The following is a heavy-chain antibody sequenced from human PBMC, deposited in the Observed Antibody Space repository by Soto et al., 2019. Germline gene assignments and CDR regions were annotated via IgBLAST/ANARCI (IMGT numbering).Heavy chain of an antibody. J-gene: IGHJ5*02. V-gene: IGHV3-30-3*01. CDR3: ARDPLPNTYCLSTFCYRLPWFDP. CDR2: ISYDGSNK. Sequence: HPGGSLRLSCAASGFTFSSYTMHWVRQAPGKGLEWVAVISYDGSNKYYADSVKGRFTISRDNSKNTLYLQMHSLRPEDTAAYYCARDPLPNTYCLSTFCYRLPWFDPWGQGTLVTVSS. CDR1: GFTFSSYT. D-gene: IGHD2-2*01.